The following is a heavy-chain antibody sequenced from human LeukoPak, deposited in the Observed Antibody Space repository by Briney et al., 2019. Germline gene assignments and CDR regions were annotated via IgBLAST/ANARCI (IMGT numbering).Heavy chain of an antibody. CDR1: GYTFTSYD. Sequence: ASVKVFCKASGYTFTSYDINWVRQATGQGLEWMGWMNPNSGNTGYAQKFQGRVTITRNTSISTAYMELSSLRSEDTAVYYCARGCSSWYTNLYYFDYWGQGTLVTVSS. J-gene: IGHJ4*02. CDR3: ARGCSSWYTNLYYFDY. D-gene: IGHD6-13*01. CDR2: MNPNSGNT. V-gene: IGHV1-8*03.